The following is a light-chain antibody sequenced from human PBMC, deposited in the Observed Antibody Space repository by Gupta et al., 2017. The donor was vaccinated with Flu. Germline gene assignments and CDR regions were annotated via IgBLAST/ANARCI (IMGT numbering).Light chain of an antibody. Sequence: QSALTQPASVSGSPGPSLTISCSGTSNDVGHNNYDSWYQHHPGKATKLMIYEVNKRPSGSSSRFSASKSGHTASLTSSGLQAEDEADYYCSSYTSSSTWVFGGGTSLTVL. CDR2: EVN. V-gene: IGLV2-14*01. CDR3: SSYTSSSTWV. J-gene: IGLJ3*02. CDR1: SNDVGHNNY.